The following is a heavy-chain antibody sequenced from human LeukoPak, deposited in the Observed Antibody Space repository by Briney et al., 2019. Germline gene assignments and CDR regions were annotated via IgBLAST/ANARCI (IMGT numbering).Heavy chain of an antibody. D-gene: IGHD4-23*01. CDR2: TNSDGKTT. CDR3: ARGIRWLDY. CDR1: GFTFSSYW. J-gene: IGHJ4*02. Sequence: GGSLRLSCAASGFTFSSYWMHWVRQAPGKGLVWVSRTNSDGKTTRYADSAKGRFTISRDNAKNTLYLQMNSQRAEDTAVYYCARGIRWLDYLGQGSLVTVSS. V-gene: IGHV3-74*01.